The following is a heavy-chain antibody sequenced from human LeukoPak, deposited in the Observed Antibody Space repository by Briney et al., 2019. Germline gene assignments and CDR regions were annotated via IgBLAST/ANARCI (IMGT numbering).Heavy chain of an antibody. CDR1: GYTLTRYY. J-gene: IGHJ3*02. CDR3: ARDRSGRGDAFDI. Sequence: ASVKVSCKASGYTLTRYYMHWVRQAPGQGLEWMGIINPSGGSTSYAQKFQGRVTMTRDTSTSTVYMELSSLGSEDTAVYYCARDRSGRGDAFDIWGQGTMVTVSS. V-gene: IGHV1-46*01. D-gene: IGHD5-12*01. CDR2: INPSGGST.